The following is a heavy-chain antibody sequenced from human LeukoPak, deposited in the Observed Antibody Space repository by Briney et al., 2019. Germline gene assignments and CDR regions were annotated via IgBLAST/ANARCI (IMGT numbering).Heavy chain of an antibody. CDR1: GFTFSSYA. Sequence: GGSLRLSCAASGFTFSSYAMHWVRQAPGKGLEWVAVISYDGSNKYYADSVKGRFTISRDNSKNTLYLQMNSLRAEDTAVYYCARDPHYDFWSGTIYYLDYWGQGTLVTVSS. CDR3: ARDPHYDFWSGTIYYLDY. D-gene: IGHD3-3*01. J-gene: IGHJ4*02. CDR2: ISYDGSNK. V-gene: IGHV3-30-3*01.